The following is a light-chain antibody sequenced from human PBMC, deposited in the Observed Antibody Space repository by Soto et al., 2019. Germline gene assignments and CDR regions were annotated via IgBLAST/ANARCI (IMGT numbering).Light chain of an antibody. CDR2: GAS. CDR1: QSVSSSC. V-gene: IGKV3-20*01. J-gene: IGKJ4*01. Sequence: DIVLTQSPGTLSLSPGERATLSCRASQSVSSSCLAWYQQKPGQAPRLLIYGASSRATGIPDRFSGSGSGTGFTLTISRLEPEDFAVYYCQQCGSSPLTFGGGTKVEIK. CDR3: QQCGSSPLT.